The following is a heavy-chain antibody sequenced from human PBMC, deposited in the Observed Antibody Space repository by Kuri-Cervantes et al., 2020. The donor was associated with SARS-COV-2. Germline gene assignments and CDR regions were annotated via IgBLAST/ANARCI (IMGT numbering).Heavy chain of an antibody. D-gene: IGHD1-26*01. CDR3: ARDRGYSGTSYYYFDY. V-gene: IGHV4-61*01. Sequence: SETLSLTCTVSGGSVSSDSYYWSWIRQPPGKGLEWIGYIHYSGNTNYNPSLKSRVTISVDTSKNQFSLKLSSVTAADTAVYFCARDRGYSGTSYYYFDYWGQGTLVTVSS. CDR1: GGSVSSDSYY. J-gene: IGHJ4*02. CDR2: IHYSGNT.